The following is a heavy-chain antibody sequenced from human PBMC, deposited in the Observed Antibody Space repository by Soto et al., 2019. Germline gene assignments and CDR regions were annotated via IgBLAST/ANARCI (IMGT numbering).Heavy chain of an antibody. CDR3: VSGYSSSCAYFDY. CDR1: GFTFSSYW. V-gene: IGHV3-74*01. D-gene: IGHD6-13*01. J-gene: IGHJ4*02. Sequence: GGSLRLSCAASGFTFSSYWMHWVRQAPGKGLVWVSRINSDGSNTRYADSVEGRFTISRDNAKNTLYLQMNSLRAEDTAVYYCVSGYSSSCAYFDYWGQGALITISS. CDR2: INSDGSNT.